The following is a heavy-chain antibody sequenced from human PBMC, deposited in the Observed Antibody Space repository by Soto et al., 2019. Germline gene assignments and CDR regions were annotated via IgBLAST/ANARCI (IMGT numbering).Heavy chain of an antibody. CDR2: IHYSGSS. V-gene: IGHV4-30-4*01. Sequence: SETLSLTCTVSGGSISSGNYCWSWIRQPPGKGLEWIGFIHYSGSSYYNTSLKSRVTISVDTSKNQFSLKLDSVTAADPAVYYCARDLDTATYFDYWGHGTLVTVSS. CDR3: ARDLDTATYFDY. D-gene: IGHD5-18*01. J-gene: IGHJ4*01. CDR1: GGSISSGNYC.